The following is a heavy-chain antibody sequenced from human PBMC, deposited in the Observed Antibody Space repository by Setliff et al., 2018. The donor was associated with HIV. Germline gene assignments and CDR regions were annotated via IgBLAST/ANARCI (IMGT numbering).Heavy chain of an antibody. CDR3: AKSFASGQTNWNIDV. CDR2: IQYDESNK. J-gene: IGHJ6*03. V-gene: IGHV3-30*02. CDR1: GLNFKSYG. D-gene: IGHD1-20*01. Sequence: GGSLRLSCAVSGLNFKSYGFHWVRQIPGKGPEWVTFIQYDESNKHYADSVRGRFTISSDNSKNTVFLQMKGLRSEDTAIYYCAKSFASGQTNWNIDVWGKGTTVTVSS.